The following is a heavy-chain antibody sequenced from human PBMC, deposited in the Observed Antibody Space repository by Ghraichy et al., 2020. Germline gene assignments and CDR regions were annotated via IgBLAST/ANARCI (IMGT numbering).Heavy chain of an antibody. J-gene: IGHJ6*02. Sequence: GGSLRLSCAASGFTFSSYSMNWVRQAPGKGLEWVSYISSSSSTIYYADSVKGRFTISRDNAKNSLYLQMNSLRDKDTAVYYCAGDFWGGYYISGDYYGMDVWGQGTTVTVSS. V-gene: IGHV3-48*02. D-gene: IGHD3-3*01. CDR1: GFTFSSYS. CDR2: ISSSSSTI. CDR3: AGDFWGGYYISGDYYGMDV.